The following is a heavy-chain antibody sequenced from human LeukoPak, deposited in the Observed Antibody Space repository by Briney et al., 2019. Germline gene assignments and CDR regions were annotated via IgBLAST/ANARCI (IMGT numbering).Heavy chain of an antibody. D-gene: IGHD6-6*01. J-gene: IGHJ4*02. CDR2: IYHSGST. CDR1: GFTFSNYE. Sequence: GSLRLSCAASGFTFSNYEMNWVRQAPGKGLEWIGSIYHSGSTYYNPSLKSRVTISVDTSKNQFSLKLSSVTAADTAVYYCAREKSIAAPFDYWGQGTLVTVSS. CDR3: AREKSIAAPFDY. V-gene: IGHV4-38-2*02.